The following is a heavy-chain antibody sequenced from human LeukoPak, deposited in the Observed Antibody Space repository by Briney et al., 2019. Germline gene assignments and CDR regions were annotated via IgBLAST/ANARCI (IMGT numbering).Heavy chain of an antibody. CDR1: GGSISSSSYY. J-gene: IGHJ6*03. CDR3: ARQDTILRRLYYYYMDV. V-gene: IGHV4-39*01. D-gene: IGHD3-3*01. Sequence: SETLSLTCTASGGSISSSSYYWGWVRQPPGKGLEWIGSIYYSGSTYYNPSLKSRVTISVDTSKNQFSLKLSSVTAADTAVYYCARQDTILRRLYYYYMDVWGKGTTVTVSS. CDR2: IYYSGST.